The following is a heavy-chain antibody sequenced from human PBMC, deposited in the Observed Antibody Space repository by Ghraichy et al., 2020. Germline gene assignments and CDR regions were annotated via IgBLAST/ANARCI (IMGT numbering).Heavy chain of an antibody. J-gene: IGHJ4*02. CDR1: GFTFSSYW. CDR3: ARLSTGGWWDDY. D-gene: IGHD2-8*02. Sequence: GGSLRLSCAASGFTFSSYWMSWVRQAPGKGLEWVANIKQDGSDKYYVDSVKGRFTISRDNPKNSLYLQMNSLRVEDTAVYYCARLSTGGWWDDYWGQGTLVTVSS. V-gene: IGHV3-7*01. CDR2: IKQDGSDK.